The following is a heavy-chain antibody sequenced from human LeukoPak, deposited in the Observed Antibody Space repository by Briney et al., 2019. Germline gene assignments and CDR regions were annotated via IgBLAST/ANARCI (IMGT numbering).Heavy chain of an antibody. CDR3: AAIAVAGTYYFDY. J-gene: IGHJ4*02. V-gene: IGHV3-9*01. Sequence: GRSLRLSCAASGFTFDDYAMRWVRQAPGKGLEWVSGISWNSGSIGYADSVKGRFTISRDNAKNSLYLQMNSLRAEDTALYYCAAIAVAGTYYFDYWGQGTLVTVSS. CDR2: ISWNSGSI. CDR1: GFTFDDYA. D-gene: IGHD6-19*01.